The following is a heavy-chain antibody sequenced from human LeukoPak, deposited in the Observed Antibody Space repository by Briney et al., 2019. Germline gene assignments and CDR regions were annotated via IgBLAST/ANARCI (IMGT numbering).Heavy chain of an antibody. J-gene: IGHJ4*02. Sequence: SETLSLTCTVSGGSISSGSYYLSWIRQPAGKGLEWIGRIYTSGSTNYNPSLQSRVTISQDQSKNQFSLKLSSVTAADTAVYYCARVRVVVEKKYYFDYWGQGTLLTVPS. D-gene: IGHD2-15*01. CDR3: ARVRVVVEKKYYFDY. V-gene: IGHV4-61*02. CDR2: IYTSGST. CDR1: GGSISSGSYY.